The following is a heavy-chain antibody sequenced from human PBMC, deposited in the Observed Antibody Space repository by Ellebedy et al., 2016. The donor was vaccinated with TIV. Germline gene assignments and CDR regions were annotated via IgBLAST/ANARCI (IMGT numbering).Heavy chain of an antibody. D-gene: IGHD3/OR15-3a*01. Sequence: GESLKISXAASGFTFSNFAMAWVRLPPGKGLEWVSIISASGRTTYYEDSVKGRFIVSRDNSANSVFLQISSLRAEDTAVYFCAKAIGDDVGDFWADHWGQGILVTVSS. CDR2: ISASGRTT. CDR3: AKAIGDDVGDFWADH. J-gene: IGHJ1*01. V-gene: IGHV3-23*01. CDR1: GFTFSNFA.